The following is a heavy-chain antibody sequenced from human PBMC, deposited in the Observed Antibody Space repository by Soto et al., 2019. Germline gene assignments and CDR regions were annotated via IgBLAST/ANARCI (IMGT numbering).Heavy chain of an antibody. J-gene: IGHJ5*02. Sequence: SETLSLTGTVSGGSISNYYWSWIRQPPGKGLEWIGYLYYIGSANYNPSLKSRVTMSLDTSRTQFSLKLSSVTTADTAVYYCASQQYGRSSSSSFDPWGQGTLVKVSS. V-gene: IGHV4-59*01. CDR2: LYYIGSA. D-gene: IGHD6-6*01. CDR3: ASQQYGRSSSSSFDP. CDR1: GGSISNYY.